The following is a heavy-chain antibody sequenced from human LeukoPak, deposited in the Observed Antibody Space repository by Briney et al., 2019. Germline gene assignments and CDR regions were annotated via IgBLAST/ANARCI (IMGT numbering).Heavy chain of an antibody. D-gene: IGHD3-3*01. V-gene: IGHV4-39*07. J-gene: IGHJ4*02. CDR3: GRVRIGEIDY. CDR1: GGSITGSSYY. Sequence: PSETLSLTSTVSGGSITGSSYYSGWIRHPPGKGLEWIGSIYYNGNTYYNPSLKSRATMSVDTSKNQFSLKVSSVTAADTAVYYCGRVRIGEIDYWGQGTLVTVSA. CDR2: IYYNGNT.